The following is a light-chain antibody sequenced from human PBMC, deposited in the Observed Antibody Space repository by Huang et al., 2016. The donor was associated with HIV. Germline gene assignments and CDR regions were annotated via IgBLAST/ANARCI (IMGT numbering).Light chain of an antibody. V-gene: IGKV4-1*01. J-gene: IGKJ4*01. CDR3: QQYYSSPLT. CDR1: QSVLYSSNNRNY. Sequence: IVMTQSLDSLVVSLGERATINCTSSQSVLYSSNNRNYLAWYQQKPGQPPKLLIYWAATRESGVPDRFSGSGSGTDFTLTISSLQAEDVAVYCCQQYYSSPLTFGGGTKVEIK. CDR2: WAA.